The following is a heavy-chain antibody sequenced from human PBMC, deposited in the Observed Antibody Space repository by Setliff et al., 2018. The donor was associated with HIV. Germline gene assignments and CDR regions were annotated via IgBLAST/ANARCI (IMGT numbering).Heavy chain of an antibody. V-gene: IGHV4-34*01. J-gene: IGHJ5*02. CDR3: ARVKSIKTTLVRLWPRFDL. CDR1: GGSFSGYF. Sequence: PSETLSLTCTVYGGSFSGYFWSWIRQTPGKGLEWIGEINHSGSTYYNPSLQSRVTMSVDTSKNQFSLKVRSLTAADTGLYYCARVKSIKTTLVRLWPRFDLWGQGTQVTVS. D-gene: IGHD3-10*01. CDR2: INHSGST.